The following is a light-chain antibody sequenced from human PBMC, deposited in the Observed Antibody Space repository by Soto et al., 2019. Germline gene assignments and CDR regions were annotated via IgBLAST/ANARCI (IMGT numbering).Light chain of an antibody. CDR1: QTISSW. CDR3: QQSYSSPPT. Sequence: DIQMTQSPSTLSGSVGDRVTITCRASQTISSWLAWYQQKPGKAPKLLIYKASTLKSGVPSRFSGSGSGTEFTLTISSLQPDDFATYYCQQSYSSPPTFGQGTK. V-gene: IGKV1-5*03. J-gene: IGKJ1*01. CDR2: KAS.